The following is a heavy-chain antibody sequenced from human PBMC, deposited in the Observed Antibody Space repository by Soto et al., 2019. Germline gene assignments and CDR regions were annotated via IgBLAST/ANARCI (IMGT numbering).Heavy chain of an antibody. V-gene: IGHV3-7*01. CDR1: GFTFSTYW. Sequence: EVQLVESGGGLVQPGGSLRLSCAVSGFTFSTYWMTWVRQAPGKGLEWVANIKQDGSEKHYVDSVKGRFTISRDNAKNSRYLQMNSLRAEGTAVYFCASGGSESDYWGQGTLVTVSS. J-gene: IGHJ4*02. D-gene: IGHD3-10*01. CDR3: ASGGSESDY. CDR2: IKQDGSEK.